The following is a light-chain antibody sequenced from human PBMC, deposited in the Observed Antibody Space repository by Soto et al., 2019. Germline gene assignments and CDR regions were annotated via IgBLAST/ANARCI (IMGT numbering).Light chain of an antibody. CDR3: SSYTSSSTYV. J-gene: IGLJ1*01. CDR2: EVN. V-gene: IGLV2-18*02. Sequence: QSALTQPPSVSGSPGQSVAISCTGTSSDVGSYNRVAWYQQAPGTAPKLMISEVNNRPSGVPDRFSGSKSGNTASLTISGLQAEDEADYNCSSYTSSSTYVFGTGTKVTVL. CDR1: SSDVGSYNR.